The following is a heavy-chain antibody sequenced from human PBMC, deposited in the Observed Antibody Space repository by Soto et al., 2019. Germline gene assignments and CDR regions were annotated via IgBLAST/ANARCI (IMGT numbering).Heavy chain of an antibody. Sequence: PGGSLSLSCAASGFTFSSYSMNWVRQAPGKGLEWVSVIYSGGSTYYADSVKGRFTISRDNSKNTLYLQMNSLRAEDTAVYYCARDMVRGLYPEYFQHWGQGTLVTVSS. D-gene: IGHD3-10*01. V-gene: IGHV3-66*01. CDR3: ARDMVRGLYPEYFQH. CDR1: GFTFSSYS. J-gene: IGHJ1*01. CDR2: IYSGGST.